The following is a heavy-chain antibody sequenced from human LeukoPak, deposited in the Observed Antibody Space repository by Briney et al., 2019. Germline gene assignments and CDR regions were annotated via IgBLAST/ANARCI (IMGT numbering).Heavy chain of an antibody. CDR2: ISSSGNTI. J-gene: IGHJ5*02. D-gene: IGHD5-18*01. CDR3: ARLWSWGFDP. V-gene: IGHV3-48*03. Sequence: GGSLRLSCAASGFTFSSYEMNWVRQAPGKGLEWVSYISSSGNTIYYADSVKGRFTISRDNAKNSLYLQMNSLRAEDTAVYYCARLWSWGFDPWGQGTLVTVSS. CDR1: GFTFSSYE.